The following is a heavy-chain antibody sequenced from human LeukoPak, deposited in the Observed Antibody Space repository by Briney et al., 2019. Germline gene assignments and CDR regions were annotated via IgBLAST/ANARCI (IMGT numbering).Heavy chain of an antibody. D-gene: IGHD3-3*01. J-gene: IGHJ4*02. Sequence: GGSLRLSCAVSGFTFSSSSMNWVRQAPGKGLEWVSSISSSSSCIYYADSVKGRFTISRDNAKNSLYLQMDSLRADDTAVYYCATSDDLWSGMDNWGQGTLVTVSS. CDR3: ATSDDLWSGMDN. CDR2: ISSSSSCI. V-gene: IGHV3-21*01. CDR1: GFTFSSSS.